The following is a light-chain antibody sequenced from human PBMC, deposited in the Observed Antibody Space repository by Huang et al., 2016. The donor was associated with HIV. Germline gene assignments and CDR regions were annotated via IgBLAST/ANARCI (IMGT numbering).Light chain of an antibody. V-gene: IGKV1-39*01. CDR3: QQSYSTPWT. CDR2: AAS. CDR1: QSISSY. Sequence: DIQMTQSPSSLSASVGDRVTITCRASQSISSYLNWYQQKQGKAPKLLIYAASSLQSGVPSRFSGSGSGTDFTLTIISLQPEDFATYYCQQSYSTPWTFGQGTKVEVK. J-gene: IGKJ1*01.